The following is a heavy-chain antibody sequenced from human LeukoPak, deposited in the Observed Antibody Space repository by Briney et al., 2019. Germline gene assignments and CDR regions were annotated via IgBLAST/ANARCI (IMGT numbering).Heavy chain of an antibody. V-gene: IGHV4-59*01. J-gene: IGHJ4*02. Sequence: KPSETLSLTCTVSGGSTNSYYWSWIRQSPAKGLEWIGYNYYSGRTNYNPSLKSRVIISIDTSKNQFSLKLSSVTAADTAVYYCARDPYGGNSFDYWGQGTLVTVSS. CDR2: NYYSGRT. D-gene: IGHD4-23*01. CDR1: GGSTNSYY. CDR3: ARDPYGGNSFDY.